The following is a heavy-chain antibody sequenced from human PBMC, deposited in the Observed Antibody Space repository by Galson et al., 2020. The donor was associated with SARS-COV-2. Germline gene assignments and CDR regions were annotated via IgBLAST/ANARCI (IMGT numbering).Heavy chain of an antibody. V-gene: IGHV3-15*01. Sequence: GGSLRLSCAASGFTFSNAWMSWVRQAPGKGLEWVGRIKSKTDGGTTDYAAPVKGRFTISRDDSKNTLYLQMNSLKTEDTAVYYCTTEEDVVVPAARYYYYGMDVWGQGTTVTVSS. CDR2: IKSKTDGGTT. CDR1: GFTFSNAW. CDR3: TTEEDVVVPAARYYYYGMDV. D-gene: IGHD2-2*01. J-gene: IGHJ6*02.